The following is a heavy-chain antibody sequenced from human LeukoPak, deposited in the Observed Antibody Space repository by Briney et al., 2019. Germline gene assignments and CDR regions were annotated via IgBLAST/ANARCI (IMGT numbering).Heavy chain of an antibody. V-gene: IGHV3-23*01. Sequence: GGSLRLSCAASGFTFSSYAMSWVRQAPGKGLEWVSAISGSGGSTYYADSVKGRFTISRDNSKNTLYLQMNSLRAEDTAVYYCARDLKGYCSSTSCYKVYYYYYGMDVWGQGTTVTVSS. CDR1: GFTFSSYA. CDR3: ARDLKGYCSSTSCYKVYYYYYGMDV. CDR2: ISGSGGST. D-gene: IGHD2-2*02. J-gene: IGHJ6*02.